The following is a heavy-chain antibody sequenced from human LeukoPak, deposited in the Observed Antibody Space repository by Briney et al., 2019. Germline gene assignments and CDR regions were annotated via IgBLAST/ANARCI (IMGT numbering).Heavy chain of an antibody. CDR1: GFTFSSYW. CDR3: ARTYPGIALAGTFDY. CDR2: IEQDGTDK. D-gene: IGHD6-19*01. J-gene: IGHJ4*02. Sequence: GGSLRLSCSAPGFTFSSYWMGWVRQAPGKGLQWVANIEQDGTDKYYVDSVKGRFTISRDNAKNSLYLQMDSLRADDTAVYFCARTYPGIALAGTFDYWGQGTLVTVSS. V-gene: IGHV3-7*01.